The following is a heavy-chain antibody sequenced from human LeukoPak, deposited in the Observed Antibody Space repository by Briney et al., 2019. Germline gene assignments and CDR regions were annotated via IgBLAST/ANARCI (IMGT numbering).Heavy chain of an antibody. CDR2: IYYSGST. V-gene: IGHV4-61*01. CDR3: AAQYSSSSAPFY. CDR1: GGSVSSGSYY. Sequence: SETLSLTCTVSGGSVSSGSYYWSWIRQRAGKGLEWIGYIYYSGSTNYNPTLKSRVTISVDTSKNQFLLKLSSVTAADTAVYYCAAQYSSSSAPFYRGQGTLVTVSS. D-gene: IGHD6-6*01. J-gene: IGHJ4*02.